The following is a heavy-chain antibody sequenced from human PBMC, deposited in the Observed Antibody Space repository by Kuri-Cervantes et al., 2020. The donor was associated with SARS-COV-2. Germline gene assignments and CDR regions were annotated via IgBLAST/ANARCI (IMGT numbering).Heavy chain of an antibody. D-gene: IGHD3-16*02. V-gene: IGHV3-30-3*01. CDR3: ARSYYDYIWGSYRPEALEY. J-gene: IGHJ4*02. Sequence: GGSLRLSCAASGFTFSSYAMHWVRQAPGKGLEWVAVISYDGSNKYYADSVKGRFTISRDNSKNTLYLQMNSLRAEDTAVYYCARSYYDYIWGSYRPEALEYWGQGTLVTVSS. CDR2: ISYDGSNK. CDR1: GFTFSSYA.